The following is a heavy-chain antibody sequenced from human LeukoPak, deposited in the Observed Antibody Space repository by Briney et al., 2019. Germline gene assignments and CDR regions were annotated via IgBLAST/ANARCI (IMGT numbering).Heavy chain of an antibody. V-gene: IGHV3-23*01. D-gene: IGHD2-2*02. Sequence: GGSLRLSCAASGFTVSSSYAMSWVRQAPGKGLEWVSAISGSGGSTYYADSVKGRFTISRDNSKNTLYLQMNSLRAEDTAVYYCAKPSHCSSTSCYTGGDAFDIWGQGTMVTVSS. CDR1: GFTVSSSYA. CDR3: AKPSHCSSTSCYTGGDAFDI. CDR2: ISGSGGST. J-gene: IGHJ3*02.